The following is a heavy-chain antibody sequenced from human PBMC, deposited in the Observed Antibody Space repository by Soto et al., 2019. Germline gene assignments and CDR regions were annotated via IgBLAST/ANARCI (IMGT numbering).Heavy chain of an antibody. J-gene: IGHJ4*02. V-gene: IGHV4-30-4*01. CDR3: AREVGGYSYGYLDY. CDR2: IYYSGST. D-gene: IGHD5-18*01. CDR1: GFSISSGDYY. Sequence: TLSLTCTFSGFSISSGDYYWSWIRHHPGKGLEWIGYIYYSGSTYYNPSLKSRVTISVDTSKNQFSLKLSSVTAADTAVYYCAREVGGYSYGYLDYWGQGTLVTVSS.